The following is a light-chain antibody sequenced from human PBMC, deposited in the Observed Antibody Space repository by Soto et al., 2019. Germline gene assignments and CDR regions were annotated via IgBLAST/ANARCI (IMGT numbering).Light chain of an antibody. CDR1: QSVSSSY. J-gene: IGKJ5*01. Sequence: EIVLTQSPGTLSLSLGERATLSCRASQSVSSSYLAWYQQKPGQAPRLIISGASSRATGIPDRFSGSGSGTDFTLTISRLEPEDFAVYYCQQYGNSLSITFGQGTRLEIK. V-gene: IGKV3-20*01. CDR3: QQYGNSLSIT. CDR2: GAS.